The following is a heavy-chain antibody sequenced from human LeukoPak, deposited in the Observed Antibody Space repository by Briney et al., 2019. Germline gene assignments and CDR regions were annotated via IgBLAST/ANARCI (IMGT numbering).Heavy chain of an antibody. CDR3: ARDPGVPAAPLDY. J-gene: IGHJ4*02. D-gene: IGHD2-2*01. CDR2: ISSSSSYI. CDR1: GFTLSPYS. Sequence: GGYLRLYCAASGFTLSPYSMNWVRQGPREGLEWVAYISSSSSYIYYADSVKGRFIISRDNAKNSLSLQMNSLRAEDTAIYYCARDPGVPAAPLDYWGQGTLVGVSS. V-gene: IGHV3-21*01.